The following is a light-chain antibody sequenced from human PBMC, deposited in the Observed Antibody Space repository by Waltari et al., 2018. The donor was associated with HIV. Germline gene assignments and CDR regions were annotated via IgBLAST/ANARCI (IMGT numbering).Light chain of an antibody. Sequence: SYDLTQPSSVSVSPGQPARITCSGSELATTYARWSQQKPGQAPVLVIYRDRERPSGIPERFSGSSSGTTVTLSISGAQVEDEGDYFCYFAADNKAIFGGGTKLTVL. CDR1: ELATTY. V-gene: IGLV3-27*01. CDR2: RDR. J-gene: IGLJ2*01. CDR3: YFAADNKAI.